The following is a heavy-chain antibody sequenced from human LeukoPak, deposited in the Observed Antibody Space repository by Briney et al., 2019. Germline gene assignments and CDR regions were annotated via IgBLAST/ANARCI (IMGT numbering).Heavy chain of an antibody. Sequence: GGSLRLSCAASGFTFRTYSMKWVRQAPGKGLEWVSYISDSSAMYYADSVRGRFTTSRENDKNSLFLQMNSLRAEDTAVYYCARDGGYSGFDADCWGQGTLVTVSS. CDR1: GFTFRTYS. V-gene: IGHV3-48*01. CDR3: ARDGGYSGFDADC. D-gene: IGHD5-12*01. CDR2: ISDSSAM. J-gene: IGHJ4*02.